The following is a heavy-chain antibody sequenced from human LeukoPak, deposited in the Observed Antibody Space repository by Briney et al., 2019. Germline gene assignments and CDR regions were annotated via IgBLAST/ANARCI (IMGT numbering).Heavy chain of an antibody. CDR1: GGSISGNY. CDR2: IYYSGST. J-gene: IGHJ4*02. Sequence: SETLSLTCTVSGGSISGNYWSWIRQPPGKGLEWIGCIYYSGSTNYNPSLKSRVTISVDTSKNQFSLKVSSVTAADTAVYYCARNPTSGWFDYWGQGTLVTVSS. V-gene: IGHV4-59*01. D-gene: IGHD6-19*01. CDR3: ARNPTSGWFDY.